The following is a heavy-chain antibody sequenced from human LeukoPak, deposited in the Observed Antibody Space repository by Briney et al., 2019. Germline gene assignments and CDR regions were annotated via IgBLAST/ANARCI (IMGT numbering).Heavy chain of an antibody. CDR2: ISSSSSYI. Sequence: GGSLRLSCAASGFTFSSYSMNWVRQAPGKGLEWVSSISSSSSYIYYADSVKGRFTISRDNAKNSLCLQMNSLRAEDTAVYYCARDAGIAARGFGYWGQGTLVTVSS. CDR1: GFTFSSYS. D-gene: IGHD6-6*01. CDR3: ARDAGIAARGFGY. V-gene: IGHV3-21*01. J-gene: IGHJ4*02.